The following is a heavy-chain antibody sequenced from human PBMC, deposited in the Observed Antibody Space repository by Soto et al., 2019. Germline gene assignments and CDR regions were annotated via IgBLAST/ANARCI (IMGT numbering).Heavy chain of an antibody. D-gene: IGHD1-1*01. CDR3: AHSALHDKRWFDP. CDR1: GFSLSSDGVG. V-gene: IGHV2-5*02. CDR2: IYWDDDT. Sequence: ITLKESGPTVVKPTETLTLTCTFSGFSLSSDGVGVGWIRQPPRKAPEWLALIYWDDDTRYSPSLKSRLTLPKDSPKNQVVLTITHMYPVDPATYYCAHSALHDKRWFDPWGPGTLVTVSS. J-gene: IGHJ5*02.